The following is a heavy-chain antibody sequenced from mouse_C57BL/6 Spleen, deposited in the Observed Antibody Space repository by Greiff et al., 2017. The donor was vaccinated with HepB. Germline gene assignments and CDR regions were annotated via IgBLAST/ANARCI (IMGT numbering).Heavy chain of an antibody. CDR2: INPNNGGT. J-gene: IGHJ4*01. V-gene: IGHV1-26*01. Sequence: EVQLQQSGPELVKPGASVKISCKASGYTFTDYYMNWVKQSHGKSLEWIGDINPNNGGTSYNQKFKGKATLTVDKSSSTAYMEIRSLTSEDSAVYYCARVDGNYHYYAMDYWGQGTSVTVSS. CDR3: ARVDGNYHYYAMDY. D-gene: IGHD2-1*01. CDR1: GYTFTDYY.